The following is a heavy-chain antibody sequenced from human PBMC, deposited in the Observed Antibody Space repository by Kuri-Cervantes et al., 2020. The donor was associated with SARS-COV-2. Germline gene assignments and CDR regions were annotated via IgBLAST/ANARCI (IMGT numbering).Heavy chain of an antibody. V-gene: IGHV4-34*01. CDR3: ARALPWDLRGNDAFDI. CDR2: INDSGST. J-gene: IGHJ3*02. CDR1: GGSFSGYY. D-gene: IGHD1-26*01. Sequence: SQTLSLTCAVYGGSFSGYYWSWIRQPPGKGLEWIREINDSGSTNYNPSLKSRVTISVDTSKNQFSLKLSSVTAADTAVYYCARALPWDLRGNDAFDIWGQGTMVTVSS.